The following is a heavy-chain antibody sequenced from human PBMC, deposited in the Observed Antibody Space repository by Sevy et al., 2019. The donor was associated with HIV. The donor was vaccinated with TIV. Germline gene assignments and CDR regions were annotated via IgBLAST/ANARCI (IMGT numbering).Heavy chain of an antibody. Sequence: GGSLRLSCEVSGFTVSSKYMSWVRQAPGKGLEWVSVLQSGGSTHYADSVKGRCTISRDNSKNTLYLQMNSLRAEDTAVYYCTRSLASGYFVTFDHWGQGALVTVSS. J-gene: IGHJ4*02. CDR2: LQSGGST. CDR3: TRSLASGYFVTFDH. CDR1: GFTVSSKY. D-gene: IGHD5-12*01. V-gene: IGHV3-53*01.